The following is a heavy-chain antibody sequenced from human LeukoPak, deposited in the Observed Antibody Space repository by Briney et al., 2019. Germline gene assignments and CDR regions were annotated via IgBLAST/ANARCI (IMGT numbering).Heavy chain of an antibody. CDR1: GDSGSSNS. CDR3: ARDRTWTNCFDI. J-gene: IGHJ3*02. V-gene: IGHV6-1*01. Sequence: SQTLSLTCGMYGDSGSSNSWNWIRQSPSRGVEWVGRTFYKSKWVNDYRVSMKSRITINPDKSKNQFSLQVNAVTPEDTALYYWARDRTWTNCFDIWGQGTMVTVSS. D-gene: IGHD2-8*01. CDR2: TFYKSKWVN.